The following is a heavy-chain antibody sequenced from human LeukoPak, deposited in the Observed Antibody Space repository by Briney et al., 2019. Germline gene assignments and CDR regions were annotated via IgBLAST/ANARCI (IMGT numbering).Heavy chain of an antibody. CDR1: GDSVSSNSAA. V-gene: IGHV6-1*01. CDR2: TYYRSKWYN. J-gene: IGHJ4*02. D-gene: IGHD3-16*02. Sequence: SQTLSLTCAISGDSVSSNSAAWNWIRQSPPRGLEWLGRTYYRSKWYNDYAVSVKSRITINPDTSKNQFSLQLNSVTPEDTAVYYCARDGRPADYDYVWGSYRYEYFDYWGQGTLVTVSS. CDR3: ARDGRPADYDYVWGSYRYEYFDY.